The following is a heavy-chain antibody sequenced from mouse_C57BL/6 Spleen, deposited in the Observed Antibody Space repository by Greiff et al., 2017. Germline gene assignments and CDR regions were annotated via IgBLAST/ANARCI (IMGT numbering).Heavy chain of an antibody. J-gene: IGHJ3*01. D-gene: IGHD2-1*01. CDR3: TPHYGNYFAY. V-gene: IGHV14-4*01. Sequence: EVQLQQSGAELVRPGASVKLSCTASGFNIKDDYMHWVKQRPEQGLEWIGWIDPENGDTEYASKFQGKATITADTSSNTAYLQLSSLTSEDTAVYYCTPHYGNYFAYWGQGTLVTVSA. CDR2: IDPENGDT. CDR1: GFNIKDDY.